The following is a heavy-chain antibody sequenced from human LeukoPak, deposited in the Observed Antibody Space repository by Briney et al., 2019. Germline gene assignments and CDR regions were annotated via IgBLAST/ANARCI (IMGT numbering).Heavy chain of an antibody. CDR2: IWYGGSDK. V-gene: IGHV3-33*03. CDR1: GFTFSSYG. D-gene: IGHD6-13*01. CDR3: ARHSSSWEFDQ. J-gene: IGHJ4*02. Sequence: PGGSLRLSCAASGFTFSSYGMHWVRQAPGKGLEWVAVIWYGGSDKYYVDSAKGRFTISRDNAKNSLYLQMDSLRAEDTAAYYCARHSSSWEFDQWGQGTLVIVSS.